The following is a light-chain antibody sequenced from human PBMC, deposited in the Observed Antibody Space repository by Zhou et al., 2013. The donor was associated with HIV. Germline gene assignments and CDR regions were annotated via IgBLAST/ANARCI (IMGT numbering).Light chain of an antibody. J-gene: IGKJ5*01. V-gene: IGKV1-39*01. CDR1: QNIRNY. Sequence: DVQLAQSPSSLSASVGDRVTISCRASQNIRNYVNWFQQKPGRAPKLLIYAASILQAGVPPRFTGSGSGSDFTLTISSLQPEDFATYYCQQSYGSLLTFGQGTRLDIK. CDR3: QQSYGSLLT. CDR2: AAS.